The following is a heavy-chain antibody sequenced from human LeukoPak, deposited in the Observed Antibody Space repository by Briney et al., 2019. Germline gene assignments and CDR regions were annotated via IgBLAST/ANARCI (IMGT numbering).Heavy chain of an antibody. CDR3: ARGQATVTTSKYNWFDP. CDR2: INPNSGGT. D-gene: IGHD4-17*01. Sequence: GASVKVSCKASGYTFTSYDINWVRQATGQGLEWMGWINPNSGGTNYAQKFQGRVTMTRDTSISTAYMELSRLRSDDTAVYYCARGQATVTTSKYNWFDPWGQGTLVTVSS. CDR1: GYTFTSYD. J-gene: IGHJ5*02. V-gene: IGHV1-2*02.